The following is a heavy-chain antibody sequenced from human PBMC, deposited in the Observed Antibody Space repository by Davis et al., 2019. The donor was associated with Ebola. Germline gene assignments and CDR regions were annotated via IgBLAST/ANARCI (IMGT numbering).Heavy chain of an antibody. CDR1: GYTLTSHY. V-gene: IGHV1-46*01. CDR3: ARDDYTRGVKFDY. J-gene: IGHJ4*02. Sequence: ASVKVSCKASGYTLTSHYMHWVRQAPGQGLEWMGIINPSGGSTSYAQKFQGRVTLTRDTSTSTVYMELSSLRSEDTAVYYCARDDYTRGVKFDYWGQGTLITVSS. D-gene: IGHD3-10*02. CDR2: INPSGGST.